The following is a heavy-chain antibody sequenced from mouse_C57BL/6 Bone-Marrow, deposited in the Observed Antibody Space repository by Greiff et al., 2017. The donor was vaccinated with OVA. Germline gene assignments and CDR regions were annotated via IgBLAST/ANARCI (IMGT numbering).Heavy chain of an antibody. CDR2: ISSGSSTI. D-gene: IGHD2-4*01. V-gene: IGHV5-17*01. J-gene: IGHJ2*01. CDR3: ARNRDYGFDY. CDR1: GFTFSDYG. Sequence: EVKLMESGGGLVKPGGSLKLSCAASGFTFSDYGMHWVRQAPEKGLEWVAYISSGSSTIYYADTVKGRFTISRDNAKNTLFLQMTILRSEDTAMYYCARNRDYGFDYWGQGTTLTVSS.